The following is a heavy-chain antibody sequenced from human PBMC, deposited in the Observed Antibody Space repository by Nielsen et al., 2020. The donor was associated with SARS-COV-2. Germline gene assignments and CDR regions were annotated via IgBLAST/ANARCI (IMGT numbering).Heavy chain of an antibody. CDR3: ATDLGLDY. J-gene: IGHJ4*02. Sequence: ASVNVSCKFSGSTLTELSMHWVRQAPGKGLEWMGGFDPEDGETLYAQKFHGRVTMTEDTSTDTAYMELSSLRSEDTAVYYCATDLGLDYWGQGTLVTVSS. CDR1: GSTLTELS. CDR2: FDPEDGET. V-gene: IGHV1-24*01.